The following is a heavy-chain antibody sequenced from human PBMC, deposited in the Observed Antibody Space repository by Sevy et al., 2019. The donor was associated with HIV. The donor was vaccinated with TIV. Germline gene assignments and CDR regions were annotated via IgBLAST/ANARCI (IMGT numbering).Heavy chain of an antibody. V-gene: IGHV3-30*18. D-gene: IGHD2-2*02. CDR2: ISYDGSNK. CDR3: AKDWGDIVVVPAAIRGFDP. J-gene: IGHJ5*02. Sequence: GGSLRLSCAASGFTFSSYGMHWVRQAPGKGLEWVAVISYDGSNKYYADSVKGRFTISRDNSKNTQYLQMNSLRAEDTAVYYCAKDWGDIVVVPAAIRGFDPWGQGTLVTVSS. CDR1: GFTFSSYG.